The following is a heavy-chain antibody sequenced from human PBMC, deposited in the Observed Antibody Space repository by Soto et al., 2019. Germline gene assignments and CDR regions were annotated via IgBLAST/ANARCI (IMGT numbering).Heavy chain of an antibody. V-gene: IGHV3-30*18. Sequence: PGGSLRLSCAASGFTFSSYGMHWVRQAPGKGLEWVAVISYDGSNKYYADSVKGRFTISRDNSKNTLYLQMNSLRAEDTAVYYCAKGGARLDYWGQGTLVTVSS. D-gene: IGHD6-6*01. J-gene: IGHJ4*02. CDR1: GFTFSSYG. CDR2: ISYDGSNK. CDR3: AKGGARLDY.